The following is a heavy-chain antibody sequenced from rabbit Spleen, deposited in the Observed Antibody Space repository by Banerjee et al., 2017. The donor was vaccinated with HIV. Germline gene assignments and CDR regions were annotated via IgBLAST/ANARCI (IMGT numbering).Heavy chain of an antibody. CDR2: IDPVFGIT. CDR1: GFDFSSYG. V-gene: IGHV1S39*01. J-gene: IGHJ6*01. Sequence: QEQLVESGGGLVQPGGSLKLSCKASGFDFSSYGVSWVRQAPGKGLEWIGYIDPVFGITYYATWAKGRFTCSKTSSTTVTLQMTSLTAADTATYFCARDGGSSFSSYGMDLWGPGTLVTVS. CDR3: ARDGGSSFSSYGMDL. D-gene: IGHD8-1*01.